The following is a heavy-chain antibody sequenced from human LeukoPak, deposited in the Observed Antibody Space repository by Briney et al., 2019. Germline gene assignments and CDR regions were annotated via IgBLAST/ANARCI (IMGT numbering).Heavy chain of an antibody. Sequence: GGSLRLSCAASGFTLSTNCKTWVRQTPGKGLEWVSTIYSGGTTYYADSVMGRFTISRHNSRNTLHLQMNSLRAEDTAVYYCARVDTVMAYYFDLWGQGTLVTVSS. CDR3: ARVDTVMAYYFDL. J-gene: IGHJ4*02. V-gene: IGHV3-53*04. D-gene: IGHD5-18*01. CDR1: GFTLSTNC. CDR2: IYSGGTT.